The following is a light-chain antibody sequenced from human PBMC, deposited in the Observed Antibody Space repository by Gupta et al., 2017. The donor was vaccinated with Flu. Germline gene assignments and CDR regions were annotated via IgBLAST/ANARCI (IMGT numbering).Light chain of an antibody. CDR2: DNN. Sequence: QKVTISCSGSNPNIGNNFVSWYQLFPGTAPKLLIYDNNKRPSGIPDRCSGSKSGTSATLGISGLQTGDEADYYCATWDNNLRGVFGGGTKLTVL. J-gene: IGLJ3*02. CDR3: ATWDNNLRGV. CDR1: NPNIGNNF. V-gene: IGLV1-51*01.